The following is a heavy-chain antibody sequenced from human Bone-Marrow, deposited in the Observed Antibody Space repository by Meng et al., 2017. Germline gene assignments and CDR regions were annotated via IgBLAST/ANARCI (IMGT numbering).Heavy chain of an antibody. J-gene: IGHJ4*02. D-gene: IGHD2-21*01. CDR2: INNSGST. CDR1: GGSFSGYY. Sequence: QVQLQQWGAGLLKPSETLSPTCAVYGGSFSGYYWSWIRQPPGKGLEWIGEINNSGSTNYNPSLKSRVTISVDTSKNQFSLKLRFVTAADTAVYYCAREGRSHQVGVSVYWGQGNLVTVSS. CDR3: AREGRSHQVGVSVY. V-gene: IGHV4-34*01.